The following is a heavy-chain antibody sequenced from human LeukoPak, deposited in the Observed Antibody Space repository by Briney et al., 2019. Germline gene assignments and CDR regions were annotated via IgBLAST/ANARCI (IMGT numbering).Heavy chain of an antibody. CDR3: AKKLIDFNGFDI. V-gene: IGHV3-23*01. Sequence: TGGSLRLSCAASTITFRSYVMTWVRQAPGKGLEWVSAMSGTGGRTYYADSVKGWFTISRDNSKNTPHLQMNSLRAEDTAVYYCAKKLIDFNGFDIWGQGTMVTVSS. D-gene: IGHD3/OR15-3a*01. CDR1: TITFRSYV. CDR2: MSGTGGRT. J-gene: IGHJ3*02.